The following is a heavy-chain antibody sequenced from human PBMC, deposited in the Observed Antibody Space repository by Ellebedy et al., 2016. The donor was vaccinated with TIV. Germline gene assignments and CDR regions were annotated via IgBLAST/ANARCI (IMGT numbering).Heavy chain of an antibody. Sequence: GESLKISCAASGFTFSSYGMHWVRQAPGKGLEWVAVIWYDGSNKYYADSVKGRFTISRDNSKNTLYLQMNSLRAEDTAVYYCARETAELSGWYFDYWGQGTLVTVSS. J-gene: IGHJ4*02. CDR1: GFTFSSYG. V-gene: IGHV3-33*01. D-gene: IGHD6-19*01. CDR3: ARETAELSGWYFDY. CDR2: IWYDGSNK.